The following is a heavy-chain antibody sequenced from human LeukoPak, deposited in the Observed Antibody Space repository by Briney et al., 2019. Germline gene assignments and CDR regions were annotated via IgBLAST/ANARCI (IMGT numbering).Heavy chain of an antibody. J-gene: IGHJ6*03. D-gene: IGHD2-15*01. CDR1: GYTFTSYG. CDR3: ARDFIGWYYYYYYYMDV. CDR2: ITAYNGNT. V-gene: IGHV1-18*01. Sequence: ASVKVSCKASGYTFTSYGISWVRQAPGQGLEWMGWITAYNGNTNYAQKLHGRVTMTTDTSTSTAYMELRSLRSDDTAVYYCARDFIGWYYYYYYYMDVWGKGTTVPMSS.